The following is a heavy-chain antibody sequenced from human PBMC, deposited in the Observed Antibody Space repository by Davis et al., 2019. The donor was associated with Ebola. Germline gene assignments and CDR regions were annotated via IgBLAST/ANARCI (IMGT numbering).Heavy chain of an antibody. CDR2: INHSGST. D-gene: IGHD2-15*01. CDR3: ARASATYCSGGTCYYFGLDV. Sequence: MPSETLSLTCTVSGYSISSGYYWGWIRQPPGKGLEWIGSINHSGSTYYNSSLKSLISMSVDTSKNQFSLKLNSVTAAEPAVYYCARASATYCSGGTCYYFGLDVWGHGTTVTVSS. J-gene: IGHJ6*02. CDR1: GYSISSGYY. V-gene: IGHV4-38-2*02.